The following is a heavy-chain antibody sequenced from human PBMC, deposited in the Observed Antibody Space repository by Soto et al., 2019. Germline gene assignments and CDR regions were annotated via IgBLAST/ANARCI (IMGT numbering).Heavy chain of an antibody. CDR3: ARDSIVTTHAFDI. J-gene: IGHJ3*02. CDR1: GFTFSSYE. Sequence: GGSLRLSCAASGFTFSSYEMNWVRQAPGKGLEWVSYISSSGSTIYYADSVKGRFTISRDNAKDSLYLQMNSLRAEDTAVYYCARDSIVTTHAFDIWGQGTMVTVSS. CDR2: ISSSGSTI. D-gene: IGHD5-12*01. V-gene: IGHV3-48*03.